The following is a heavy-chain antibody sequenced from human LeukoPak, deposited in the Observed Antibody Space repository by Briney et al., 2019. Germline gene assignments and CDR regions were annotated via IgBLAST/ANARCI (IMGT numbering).Heavy chain of an antibody. V-gene: IGHV3-23*01. CDR2: ISGSGGST. Sequence: GGSLRLSCAASGFTFSSHAMSWVRQAPGKGLEWVSAISGSGGSTYYADSVKGRFTISRDNSKNTLYLQMNSLRAEDTAVYYCAKDSWFGELLEDYYYGMDVWGQGSTVTVSS. D-gene: IGHD3-10*01. CDR1: GFTFSSHA. CDR3: AKDSWFGELLEDYYYGMDV. J-gene: IGHJ6*02.